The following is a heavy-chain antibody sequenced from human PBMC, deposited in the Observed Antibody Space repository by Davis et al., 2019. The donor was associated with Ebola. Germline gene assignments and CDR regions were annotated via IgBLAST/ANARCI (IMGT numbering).Heavy chain of an antibody. CDR3: ARAMNYYDSSGYYIHDAFDI. J-gene: IGHJ3*02. Sequence: PGGSLRLSCAASGFTFSSYAMHWVRQAPGKGLEWVAVISYDGSNKYYADSVKGRFTISRDNSKNTLYLQMNSLRAEDTAVYYCARAMNYYDSSGYYIHDAFDIWGQGTMVTVSS. D-gene: IGHD3-22*01. V-gene: IGHV3-30*04. CDR2: ISYDGSNK. CDR1: GFTFSSYA.